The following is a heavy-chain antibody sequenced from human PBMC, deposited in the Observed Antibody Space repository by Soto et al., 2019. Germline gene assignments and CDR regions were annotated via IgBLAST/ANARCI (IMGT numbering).Heavy chain of an antibody. D-gene: IGHD6-13*01. CDR3: AREGGSSSWYLGY. CDR1: GYTFTSYA. V-gene: IGHV1-3*01. CDR2: INAGNGNT. J-gene: IGHJ4*02. Sequence: QVQLVQSGAEVKKPGASVKVSCKASGYTFTSYAMHWVRQAPGQRLEWMGWINAGNGNTKYSQKFQGRVTITRDTSASTAYMELSSLRSEDTAVYDCAREGGSSSWYLGYWGQGTLVTVSS.